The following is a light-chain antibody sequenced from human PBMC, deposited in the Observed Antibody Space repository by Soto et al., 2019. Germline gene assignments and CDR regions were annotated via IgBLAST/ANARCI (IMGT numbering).Light chain of an antibody. CDR3: ETWDTILSAGV. CDR1: SSNIGDHC. Sequence: QSVLTQPPSVSAAPGQKVTISCSGSSSNIGDHCVFWYQQLPGTAPKLLIYENDKRPSGIPDRFSGSKSGTSATLGITGLQTGDEADYYCETWDTILSAGVFGGGTKLTVL. V-gene: IGLV1-51*02. CDR2: END. J-gene: IGLJ3*02.